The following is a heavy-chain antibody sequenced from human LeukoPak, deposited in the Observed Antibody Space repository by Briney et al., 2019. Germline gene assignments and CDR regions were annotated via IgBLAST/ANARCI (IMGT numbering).Heavy chain of an antibody. Sequence: ASVKVSCKASGYTFTSYYMDWVRQAPGQGLEWMGWINRNSGGTNYAQKFQGRVTMTRDTSISTAYMELRRLRSDDTAVYYCVRDREWSAYAFDIWGQGTMVTVSS. D-gene: IGHD3-3*01. CDR2: INRNSGGT. J-gene: IGHJ3*02. CDR1: GYTFTSYY. CDR3: VRDREWSAYAFDI. V-gene: IGHV1-2*02.